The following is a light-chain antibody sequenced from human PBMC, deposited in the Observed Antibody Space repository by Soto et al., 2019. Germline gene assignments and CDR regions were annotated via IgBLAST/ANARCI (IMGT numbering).Light chain of an antibody. CDR2: AAS. CDR3: QQYYGWPPLST. CDR1: QSVSTG. V-gene: IGKV3-15*01. J-gene: IGKJ2*01. Sequence: IVMTQSPATLSVSPGERVTLSCRTSQSVSTGLAWYQQKPGQPPRMLLYAASTRATGIPERFSGSGAGTDFTLSISSRQSEDVAVYYCQQYYGWPPLSTFGQGTKLEIK.